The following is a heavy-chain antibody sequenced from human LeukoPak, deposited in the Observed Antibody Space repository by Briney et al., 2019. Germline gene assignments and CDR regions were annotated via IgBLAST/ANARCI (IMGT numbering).Heavy chain of an antibody. Sequence: GGSLRLSCAASGFTFSSYSMNWVRQASGKGLEWVSSISSSSSYTYYADSVKGRFTISRDNSKNTLYLQMSSLRAEDTAVYYCATPPLYYYGSGSYDVDYWGQGTLVTVSS. CDR3: ATPPLYYYGSGSYDVDY. CDR1: GFTFSSYS. D-gene: IGHD3-10*01. J-gene: IGHJ4*02. CDR2: ISSSSSYT. V-gene: IGHV3-21*04.